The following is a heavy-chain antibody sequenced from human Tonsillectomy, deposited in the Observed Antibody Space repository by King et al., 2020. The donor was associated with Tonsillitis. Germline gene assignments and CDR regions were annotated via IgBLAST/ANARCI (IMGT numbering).Heavy chain of an antibody. V-gene: IGHV1-46*01. D-gene: IGHD5-24*01. CDR3: ARDPGYNGVDY. CDR1: VHTLTSYY. Sequence: VQLVESGAEVKKPGASVKVSCKASVHTLTSYYMHWVRQAPGQGLEWMGIINPSGGSTSYAQKFQGRVTMTRDTSTSTVYMELSSLRSEDTAVYYCARDPGYNGVDYWGQGTLVTVSS. J-gene: IGHJ4*02. CDR2: INPSGGST.